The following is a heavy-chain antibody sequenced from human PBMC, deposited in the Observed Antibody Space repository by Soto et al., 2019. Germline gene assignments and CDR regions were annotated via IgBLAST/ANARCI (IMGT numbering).Heavy chain of an antibody. CDR3: ARVRRRAAAGTEVVLNWFDP. CDR2: IIPIFGTA. D-gene: IGHD6-13*01. J-gene: IGHJ5*02. Sequence: ASVKVSCKASGGTFSSYAISWVRQAPGQGLEWMGGIIPIFGTANYAQKFQGRVTITADESTSTAYMELSSLRSEDTAVYYCARVRRRAAAGTEVVLNWFDPWGQGTLVTVSS. CDR1: GGTFSSYA. V-gene: IGHV1-69*13.